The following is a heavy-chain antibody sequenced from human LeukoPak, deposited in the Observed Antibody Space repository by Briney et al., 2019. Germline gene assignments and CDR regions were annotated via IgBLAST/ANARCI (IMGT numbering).Heavy chain of an antibody. J-gene: IGHJ4*02. D-gene: IGHD6-13*01. V-gene: IGHV4-39*07. CDR2: IYYSGST. CDR1: GGSISSSSYY. Sequence: SETLSLTCTVSGGSISSSSYYWGWIRQPPGKGLQWIGNIYYSGSTYYNPSLKSRVTMSVDTSKNQFSLKLSSVTAADTAVYYCARDSSSSWYYFDYWGQGTLVTVSS. CDR3: ARDSSSSWYYFDY.